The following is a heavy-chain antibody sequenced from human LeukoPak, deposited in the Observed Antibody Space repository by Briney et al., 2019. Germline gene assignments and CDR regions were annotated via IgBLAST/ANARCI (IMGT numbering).Heavy chain of an antibody. Sequence: SVKVSCKASGGTFSSYAISWVRQAPGQGLEWMGRIIPIFGTANYAQKFQGRVTITTDESTSTAYMELSSPRSEDTAVYYCARGRWVYGDFWSGSYFDYWGQGTLVTVSS. V-gene: IGHV1-69*05. J-gene: IGHJ4*02. D-gene: IGHD3-3*01. CDR2: IIPIFGTA. CDR3: ARGRWVYGDFWSGSYFDY. CDR1: GGTFSSYA.